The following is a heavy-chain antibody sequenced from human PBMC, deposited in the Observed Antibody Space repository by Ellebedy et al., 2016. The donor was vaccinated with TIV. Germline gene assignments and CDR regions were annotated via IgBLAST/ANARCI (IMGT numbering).Heavy chain of an antibody. CDR1: GFTFSNYN. D-gene: IGHD3-22*01. V-gene: IGHV3-48*01. J-gene: IGHJ3*01. CDR2: VSGRRKTK. CDR3: ARDNYYDPLDV. Sequence: PGGSLRLSCAASGFTFSNYNMNWVRQAPGKGLEWVSSVSGRRKTKYYADSVKGRFTISRDNAQNSLYLQMNSLRADDTAVYYCARDNYYDPLDVWGQGTMVTVSS.